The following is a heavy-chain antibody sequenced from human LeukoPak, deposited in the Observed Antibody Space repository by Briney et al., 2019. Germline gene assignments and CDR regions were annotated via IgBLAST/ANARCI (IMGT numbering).Heavy chain of an antibody. D-gene: IGHD2-15*01. CDR2: IIPILGTV. Sequence: GGSVKVSCKASGGTFSRYAISGVGQARGQGLEGMGGIIPILGTVNYARKFKGSVTINSEESASTAYMELSSLRSEDTAIYYCARDHCSGDSCYFFDYWGQGTLVTVSS. CDR3: ARDHCSGDSCYFFDY. CDR1: GGTFSRYA. J-gene: IGHJ4*02. V-gene: IGHV1-69*13.